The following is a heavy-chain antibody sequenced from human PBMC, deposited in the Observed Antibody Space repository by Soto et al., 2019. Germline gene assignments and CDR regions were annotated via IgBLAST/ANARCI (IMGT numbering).Heavy chain of an antibody. D-gene: IGHD3-3*01. CDR3: ARALSGTVCTSYYGMDD. Sequence: ASVKVSCKASGYTFANYGISWVRQAPGQGLEWMGWISVYNGNTNYEQKFQGRLTLTTDTSTSTAYLELRSLRSDDTSVYLCARALSGTVCTSYYGMDDWGKGTMVTVSS. J-gene: IGHJ6*04. CDR1: GYTFANYG. V-gene: IGHV1-18*01. CDR2: ISVYNGNT.